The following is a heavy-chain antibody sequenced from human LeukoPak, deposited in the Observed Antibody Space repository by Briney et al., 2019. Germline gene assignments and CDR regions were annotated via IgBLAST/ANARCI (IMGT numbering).Heavy chain of an antibody. CDR2: INPNSGGT. J-gene: IGHJ1*01. D-gene: IGHD3-22*01. V-gene: IGHV1-2*02. CDR3: ASRDSSGPEYIEH. Sequence: SVKLSCKASGYTFTGYYIHWVRQAPGPGLEWMGWINPNSGGTNHAQKFQGRVTMTRATSISTAYMELSRLRSDDTAVYYCASRDSSGPEYIEHWGQGTLVTVSS. CDR1: GYTFTGYY.